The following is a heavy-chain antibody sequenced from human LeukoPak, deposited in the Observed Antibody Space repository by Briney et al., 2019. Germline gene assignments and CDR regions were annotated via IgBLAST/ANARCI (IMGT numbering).Heavy chain of an antibody. CDR2: ISGSGGST. Sequence: GGSLRLSCAASGFTFSSYAMSWVRQAPGKGLEWVSAISGSGGSTYYADSVKGRFTISRDNSKNTLYLQMNSLRAEDTAVYYCAKDLDYYGSGIRGPFDYWGQGTLVTVSS. V-gene: IGHV3-23*01. CDR1: GFTFSSYA. J-gene: IGHJ4*02. D-gene: IGHD3-10*01. CDR3: AKDLDYYGSGIRGPFDY.